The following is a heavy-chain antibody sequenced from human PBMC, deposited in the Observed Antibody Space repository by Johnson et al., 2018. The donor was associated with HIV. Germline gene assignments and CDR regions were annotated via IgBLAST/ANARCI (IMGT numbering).Heavy chain of an antibody. J-gene: IGHJ3*02. CDR2: IYSGGSP. V-gene: IGHV3-66*01. CDR1: GLAFSSFA. CDR3: ATRDPTHRPGVFDI. Sequence: VQLVESGGGVVQPGRSLRLSCAASGLAFSSFAMSWVRQAPGRGLEWFSVIYSGGSPYYPDPVTARFTISRDNSKNTLYLQMNSLRVEDTAIYYCATRDPTHRPGVFDIWGQGTMVTISS. D-gene: IGHD1-14*01.